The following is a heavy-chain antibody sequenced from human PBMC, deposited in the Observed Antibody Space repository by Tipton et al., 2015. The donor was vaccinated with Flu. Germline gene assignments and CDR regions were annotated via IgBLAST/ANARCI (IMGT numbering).Heavy chain of an antibody. CDR1: SGSISSGSYY. Sequence: TLSLTCTVSSGSISSGSYYWGWIRQPPGKGLEWIASLYDSGSPHYNPSLKSRVTITVDTSKNQFSLRLTSMTAADTALYYCARRDYSSYVSDPKNWFDPWGQGTLVTVSS. CDR3: ARRDYSSYVSDPKNWFDP. CDR2: LYDSGSP. J-gene: IGHJ5*02. D-gene: IGHD4-11*01. V-gene: IGHV4-39*07.